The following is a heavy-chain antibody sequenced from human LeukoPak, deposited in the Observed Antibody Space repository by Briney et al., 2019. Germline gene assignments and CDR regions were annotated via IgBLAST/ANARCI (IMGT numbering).Heavy chain of an antibody. CDR3: ARSITSTGTGDY. Sequence: KSSETLSLTCTVSGGSISSSSYYWGWIRQPPGKGLEWIGSIYYSGSTYYNPSLKSRVTISVDTSKNQFSLKLSSVTAADTAVYYCARSITSTGTGDYWGQGTLVTVSS. D-gene: IGHD4-17*01. CDR1: GGSISSSSYY. J-gene: IGHJ4*02. CDR2: IYYSGST. V-gene: IGHV4-39*07.